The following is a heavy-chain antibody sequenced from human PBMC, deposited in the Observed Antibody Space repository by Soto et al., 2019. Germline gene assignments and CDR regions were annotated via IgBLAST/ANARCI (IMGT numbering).Heavy chain of an antibody. Sequence: VQLVESGGGLVQPGGSLRLSCVASGFIVSDYWMHWVRQTPDKGLEWVANIKQDGSEKYYVDSVNGRFTISRDNAKNSLFLQMNNLSAEDTAVYYCARGGTIREWLTDHWGQGTLVTVSS. CDR3: ARGGTIREWLTDH. CDR2: IKQDGSEK. V-gene: IGHV3-7*04. D-gene: IGHD5-12*01. J-gene: IGHJ5*02. CDR1: GFIVSDYW.